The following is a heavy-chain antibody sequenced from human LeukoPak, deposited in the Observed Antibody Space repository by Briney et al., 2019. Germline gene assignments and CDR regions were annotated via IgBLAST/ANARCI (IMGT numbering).Heavy chain of an antibody. Sequence: PSETLSLTCAVSAYSISRGYRRGWIRPPPGKGLELIGSIYHSGVTYYNPSVKSRFTISGDTSNNQVSLELTSVTAPDTAVYYCARYRDGQTPFDHWGQGTLVTVSS. D-gene: IGHD5-24*01. CDR1: AYSISRGYR. J-gene: IGHJ4*02. CDR2: IYHSGVT. V-gene: IGHV4-38-2*01. CDR3: ARYRDGQTPFDH.